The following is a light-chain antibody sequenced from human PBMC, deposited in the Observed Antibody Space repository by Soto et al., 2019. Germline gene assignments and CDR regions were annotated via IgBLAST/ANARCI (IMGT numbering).Light chain of an antibody. V-gene: IGLV2-11*01. J-gene: IGLJ3*02. Sequence: QSALTQPRSVSASPGQSVTISCTGTTSDVGGYNYVSWYQQHPGQAPKLMIYDVSKRPSGVPDRFSGSKSGNTASLTISGLQAEDEADDYCCSYAGSYTWVFGGGTKLTVL. CDR1: TSDVGGYNY. CDR3: CSYAGSYTWV. CDR2: DVS.